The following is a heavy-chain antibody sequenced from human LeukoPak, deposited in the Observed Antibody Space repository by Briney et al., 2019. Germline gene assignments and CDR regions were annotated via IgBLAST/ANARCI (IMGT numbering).Heavy chain of an antibody. Sequence: ASVKVSCKASGYTFTDYYIHWVRQAPGQGLEWVGWINPRTGGTNYAQKFQGRVTMTRDTSISTAYMELSRLRSDDTAVYYCAKKDYGDSFDYWGQGTLVTVSS. D-gene: IGHD4-17*01. CDR1: GYTFTDYY. CDR3: AKKDYGDSFDY. CDR2: INPRTGGT. J-gene: IGHJ4*02. V-gene: IGHV1-2*02.